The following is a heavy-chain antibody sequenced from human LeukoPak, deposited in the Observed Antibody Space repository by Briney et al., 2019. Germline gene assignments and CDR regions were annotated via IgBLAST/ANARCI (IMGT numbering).Heavy chain of an antibody. J-gene: IGHJ5*02. CDR1: GYTFTGYY. CDR3: ARDPKGITIFGVTFDP. V-gene: IGHV1-2*02. CDR2: INPNSGGT. Sequence: ASVKVSCKASGYTFTGYYMHWLRQAPGQGLEWMGWINPNSGGTNYAQKFQGRVTMTRDTSISTAYMELSRLSSDDTAVYYCARDPKGITIFGVTFDPWGQGTLVTVSS. D-gene: IGHD3-3*01.